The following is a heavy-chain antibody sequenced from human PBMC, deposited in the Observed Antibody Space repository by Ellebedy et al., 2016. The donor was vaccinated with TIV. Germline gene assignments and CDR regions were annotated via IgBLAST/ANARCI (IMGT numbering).Heavy chain of an antibody. CDR3: ARVYYDFWSGEGGADY. CDR1: GFTFSSYS. D-gene: IGHD3-3*01. J-gene: IGHJ4*02. Sequence: GGSLRLXXAASGFTFSSYSMNWVRQAPGKGLEWVSSISSSSSYIYYADSVKGRFTISRDNAKNSLYLQMNSLRAEDTAVYYCARVYYDFWSGEGGADYWGQGTLVTVSS. V-gene: IGHV3-21*01. CDR2: ISSSSSYI.